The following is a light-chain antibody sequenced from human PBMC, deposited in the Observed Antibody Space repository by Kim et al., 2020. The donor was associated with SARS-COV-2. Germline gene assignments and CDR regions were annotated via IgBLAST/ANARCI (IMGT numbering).Light chain of an antibody. Sequence: LEKTVRITCQGDSLRSYDASWYQQKPGQAPVLVIYGKNNRPSAIPDRFSGSSSGNTASLTITGAQAEDEADYYCNSRDSSGNHLKVFGGGTQLTVL. J-gene: IGLJ2*01. CDR3: NSRDSSGNHLKV. CDR2: GKN. V-gene: IGLV3-19*01. CDR1: SLRSYD.